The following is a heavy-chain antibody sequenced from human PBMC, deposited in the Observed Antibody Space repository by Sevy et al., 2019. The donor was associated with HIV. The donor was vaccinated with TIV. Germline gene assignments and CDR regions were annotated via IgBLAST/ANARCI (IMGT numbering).Heavy chain of an antibody. J-gene: IGHJ3*02. Sequence: GGSLRLSCAASRFTFSNFWMTWVRQAPGKGLEWVANIKQDGSEKYYVDSVRGRFTISRDNAKNSRYLQMNSLRAEDTAVYYCARWRTAITAFDIWGQGTMVTVSS. CDR2: IKQDGSEK. D-gene: IGHD5-18*01. V-gene: IGHV3-7*01. CDR1: RFTFSNFW. CDR3: ARWRTAITAFDI.